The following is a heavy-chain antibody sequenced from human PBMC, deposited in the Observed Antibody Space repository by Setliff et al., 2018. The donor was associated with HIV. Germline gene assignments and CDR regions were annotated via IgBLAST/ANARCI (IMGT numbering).Heavy chain of an antibody. D-gene: IGHD2-15*01. CDR1: GFTFSVYD. V-gene: IGHV3-13*01. Sequence: GGSLRLSCAASGFTFSVYDMHWVRQVTGKGLEWVAAIGTNGDTSYPGSVKGRFTISRDNSKNTMYLQMNSLRAEDTAVYYCAKCGGTCWHNFFGPWGQGTLVTVSS. J-gene: IGHJ5*02. CDR3: AKCGGTCWHNFFGP. CDR2: IGTNGDT.